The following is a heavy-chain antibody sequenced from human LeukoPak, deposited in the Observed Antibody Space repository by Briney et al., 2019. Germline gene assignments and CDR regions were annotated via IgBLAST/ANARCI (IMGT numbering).Heavy chain of an antibody. V-gene: IGHV4-39*01. D-gene: IGHD6-19*01. J-gene: IGHJ3*02. CDR3: ARGHLLNGWFKYAAFEI. Sequence: PSETLSLTCTVSGGSISSSSYYWGWIRQPPGKGLEWIGSIYYSGSTYYNPSLQSRVTISVDTSKNQFSLKLSSVTAADTAVYYCARGHLLNGWFKYAAFEIWGQGTMVTVSS. CDR2: IYYSGST. CDR1: GGSISSSSYY.